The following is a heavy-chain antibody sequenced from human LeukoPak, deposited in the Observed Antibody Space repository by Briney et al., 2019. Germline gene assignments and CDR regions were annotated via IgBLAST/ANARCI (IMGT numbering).Heavy chain of an antibody. CDR2: IRYDGSNK. D-gene: IGHD2-2*01. CDR3: AKGYGVVPAASGH. J-gene: IGHJ4*02. V-gene: IGHV3-30*02. CDR1: GFTFSSYG. Sequence: PGGSLRLSCAASGFTFSSYGMNWVRQAPGKGLEWVAFIRYDGSNKYYADSVKGRFTISRDNSKNTLYLQMNSLRAEDTAVYYCAKGYGVVPAASGHWGQGTLVTVSS.